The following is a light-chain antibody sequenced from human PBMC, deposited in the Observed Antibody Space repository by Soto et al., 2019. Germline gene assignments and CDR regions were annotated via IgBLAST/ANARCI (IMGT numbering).Light chain of an antibody. CDR2: GAS. Sequence: EIVMTQSPATLSVSPGERATLSCRASQSVSGNLAWYQQKPGQAPRLLIYGASTRATGIPARFSGSGSGTEFTLTISSLQSEDFAGYCCQQYNNWPPLTFGGGTKVEIK. CDR3: QQYNNWPPLT. J-gene: IGKJ4*01. CDR1: QSVSGN. V-gene: IGKV3-15*01.